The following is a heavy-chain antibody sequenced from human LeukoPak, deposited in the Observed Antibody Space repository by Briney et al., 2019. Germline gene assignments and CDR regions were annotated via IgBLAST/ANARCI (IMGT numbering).Heavy chain of an antibody. Sequence: SETLSLTCAVSDYSISSGYYWGWIRQPPGKGLEWIGSIYHSGSIYYNPALKRRVTISVDASKNQFSLKLSSVTAADTAVYYCARVEYCSSTSCFMEIDYWGQGTLVTVSS. V-gene: IGHV4-38-2*01. CDR3: ARVEYCSSTSCFMEIDY. CDR1: DYSISSGYY. CDR2: IYHSGSI. D-gene: IGHD2-2*01. J-gene: IGHJ4*02.